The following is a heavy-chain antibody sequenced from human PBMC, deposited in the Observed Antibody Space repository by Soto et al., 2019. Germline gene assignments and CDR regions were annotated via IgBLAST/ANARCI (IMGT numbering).Heavy chain of an antibody. D-gene: IGHD3-3*01. CDR3: ARLYYDFWSGYYYYYGMDV. J-gene: IGHJ6*02. CDR1: GYSFTSYW. V-gene: IGHV5-51*01. Sequence: PGESLKISFKGSGYSFTSYWIGWVRQMPGKGLEWMGIIYPGDSDTRYSPSFQGQVTISADKSISTAYLQWSSLKASDTAVYYCARLYYDFWSGYYYYYGMDVWGQGTTVTVSS. CDR2: IYPGDSDT.